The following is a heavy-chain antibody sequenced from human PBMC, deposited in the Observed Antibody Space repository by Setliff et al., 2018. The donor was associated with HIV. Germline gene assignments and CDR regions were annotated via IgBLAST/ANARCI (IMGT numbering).Heavy chain of an antibody. CDR3: VREGVRRGLGSGSFRYRAYYFDQ. D-gene: IGHD3-10*01. J-gene: IGHJ4*02. Sequence: SETLSLTCTVSGGLINSHYWNWIRQAPGKGLEWIGSIFYSGSTYYNPSVKSRVTISIDKAKNQFSLKLISVTAADTAVYYCVREGVRRGLGSGSFRYRAYYFDQWGQGTLVTVSS. V-gene: IGHV4-59*11. CDR1: GGLINSHY. CDR2: IFYSGST.